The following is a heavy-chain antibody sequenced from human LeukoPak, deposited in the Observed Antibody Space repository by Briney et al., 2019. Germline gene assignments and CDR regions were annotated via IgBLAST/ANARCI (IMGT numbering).Heavy chain of an antibody. V-gene: IGHV3-30*02. CDR1: GFTFNRYA. Sequence: GGSLRLSSEAPGFTFNRYAMHWVRQVPGKGLQWVAFIRYDGSDKYYADSVKGRFTISRDNSKNTLYLQLNSLIPDDMAVYYCARGYGENYLNYWGQGTLVTVST. D-gene: IGHD4/OR15-4a*01. J-gene: IGHJ4*02. CDR2: IRYDGSDK. CDR3: ARGYGENYLNY.